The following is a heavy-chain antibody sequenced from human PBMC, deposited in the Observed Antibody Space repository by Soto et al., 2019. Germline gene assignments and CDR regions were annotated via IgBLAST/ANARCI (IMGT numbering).Heavy chain of an antibody. CDR1: GYTFTSYG. CDR3: ARGGDYYDSSGSPYFDY. J-gene: IGHJ4*02. V-gene: IGHV1-18*01. Sequence: QVQLVQSGAEVKKPGASVKVSCKASGYTFTSYGISWVRQAPGQGLEWMGWISAYNGNTNYEQKLQGRVTMTTDTSTSTADRELRSLRSDDTAVYYCARGGDYYDSSGSPYFDYWGQGTLVTVSS. D-gene: IGHD3-22*01. CDR2: ISAYNGNT.